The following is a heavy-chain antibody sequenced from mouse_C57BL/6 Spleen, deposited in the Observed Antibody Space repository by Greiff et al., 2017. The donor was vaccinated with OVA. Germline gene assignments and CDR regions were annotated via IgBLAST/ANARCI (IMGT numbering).Heavy chain of an antibody. V-gene: IGHV1-61*01. CDR1: GYTFTSYW. Sequence: VQLHQPGAELVRPGSSVKLSCKASGYTFTSYWMDWVKQRPGQGLAWLGNIYPSDSDTHYNQKFKDKATLPVDKSSSTAYMQLSSRTAEDSAVYYCGRKGDYYGSSYYWGQGTTLTVAS. J-gene: IGHJ2*01. CDR3: GRKGDYYGSSYY. D-gene: IGHD1-1*01. CDR2: IYPSDSDT.